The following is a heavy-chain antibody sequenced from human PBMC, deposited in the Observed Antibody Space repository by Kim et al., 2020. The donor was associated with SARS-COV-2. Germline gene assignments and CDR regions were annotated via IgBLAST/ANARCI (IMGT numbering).Heavy chain of an antibody. CDR3: ARAESYYYGMDV. J-gene: IGHJ6*02. CDR2: ISYDGNNK. CDR1: GFTFSRYA. V-gene: IGHV3-30-3*01. Sequence: GGSLRLSCAASGFTFSRYAMHWVRQAPGKGLEWVAVISYDGNNKYYADSVKGRFTISRDNSKNTLFLQMNSLRAEDTAVYYCARAESYYYGMDVWGQGTTVTVSS.